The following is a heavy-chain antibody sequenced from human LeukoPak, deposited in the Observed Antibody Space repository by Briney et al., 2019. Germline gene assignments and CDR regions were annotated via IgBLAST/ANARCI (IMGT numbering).Heavy chain of an antibody. CDR3: AKVHGSGSYDAFDT. CDR1: GFTFSSYA. J-gene: IGHJ3*02. D-gene: IGHD3-10*01. Sequence: PGGSLRLSCAASGFTFSSYAMSWVRQAPGKGLEWVSAISGSGGSTYYADSVKGRFTISRDNSKNTLFLQINSLRAEDMAIYYCAKVHGSGSYDAFDTWGQGTTVTVSS. CDR2: ISGSGGST. V-gene: IGHV3-23*01.